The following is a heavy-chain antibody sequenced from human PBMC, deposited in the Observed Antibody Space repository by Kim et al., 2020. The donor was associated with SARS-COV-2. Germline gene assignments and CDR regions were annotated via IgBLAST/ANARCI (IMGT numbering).Heavy chain of an antibody. J-gene: IGHJ6*02. Sequence: GGSLRLSCAASGFTFSSYSMNWVRQAPGKGLEWVSYISSSSSTIYYADSVKGRFTISRDNAKNSLYLQMNSLRDEDTAVYYCARDGNEDYGDYEWYYGMDVWGQGTTVTVSS. CDR3: ARDGNEDYGDYEWYYGMDV. V-gene: IGHV3-48*02. CDR2: ISSSSSTI. D-gene: IGHD4-17*01. CDR1: GFTFSSYS.